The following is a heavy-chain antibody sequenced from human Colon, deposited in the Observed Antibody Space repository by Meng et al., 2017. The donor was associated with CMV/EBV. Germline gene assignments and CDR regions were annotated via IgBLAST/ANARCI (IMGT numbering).Heavy chain of an antibody. CDR3: ARRERYFDHLPPADY. J-gene: IGHJ4*02. CDR2: INHSGTT. D-gene: IGHD3-9*01. CDR1: GGSFSGYF. V-gene: IGHV4-34*01. Sequence: SETLSLTCGVSGGSFSGYFWSWTRQPPGKGLEWVGEINHSGTTKYNPSLRRRVTISLQTSSFSLKLTSMTAADTVVYYCARRERYFDHLPPADYWGQGILVTVSS.